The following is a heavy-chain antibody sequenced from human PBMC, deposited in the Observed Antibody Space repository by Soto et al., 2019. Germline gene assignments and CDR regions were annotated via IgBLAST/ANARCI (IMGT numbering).Heavy chain of an antibody. CDR1: GYTFTSYG. CDR2: ISAYNGNT. J-gene: IGHJ5*02. V-gene: IGHV1-18*01. Sequence: QVQLVQSGAEVKKPGASVKVSCKASGYTFTSYGISWVRQAPGQGLEWMGWISAYNGNTNYAQKLQGRVTMPTDTSTSPAYMELRSLRSADTAVYYCARDRVVTPLGRGRGYWFDPWGQGTLVTVSS. D-gene: IGHD2-21*02. CDR3: ARDRVVTPLGRGRGYWFDP.